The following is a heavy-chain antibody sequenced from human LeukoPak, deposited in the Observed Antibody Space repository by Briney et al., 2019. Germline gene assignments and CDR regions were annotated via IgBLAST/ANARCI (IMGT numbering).Heavy chain of an antibody. CDR3: ARARRDNGYYNIDY. Sequence: SETLSLTCTVSGGSISSYYWSWIRQPAGKGLEWIGRIYTSGSTNYNPSLKSRVTMSVDTSKNQFSLKLSSVTAADTAVYYCARARRDNGYYNIDYWGQGTLVTVSS. CDR2: IYTSGST. CDR1: GGSISSYY. V-gene: IGHV4-4*07. J-gene: IGHJ4*02. D-gene: IGHD3-9*01.